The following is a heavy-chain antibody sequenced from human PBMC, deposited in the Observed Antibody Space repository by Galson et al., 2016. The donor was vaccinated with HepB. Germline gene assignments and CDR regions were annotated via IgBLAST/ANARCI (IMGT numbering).Heavy chain of an antibody. D-gene: IGHD3-10*01. CDR3: TRDPPLYGSGSYFAHFDY. CDR1: GGSISTSNW. J-gene: IGHJ4*02. Sequence: ETLSLTCTVSGGSISTSNWWSWVRQPPGKGLEWIGEIYHSGTTNYNPSLKGRVTISVDKSKNQFSLKLNSVTAADTAVYYCTRDPPLYGSGSYFAHFDYWGQGTLVTVSS. V-gene: IGHV4-4*02. CDR2: IYHSGTT.